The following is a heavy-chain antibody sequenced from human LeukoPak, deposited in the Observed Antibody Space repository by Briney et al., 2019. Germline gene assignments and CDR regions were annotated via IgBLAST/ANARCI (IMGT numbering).Heavy chain of an antibody. CDR3: ARDQYYYDSSGFYRGGLDY. V-gene: IGHV3-48*04. CDR2: ISSSRSTI. CDR1: GFTFSSYS. Sequence: GGSLRLSCAASGFTFSSYSMNWVRQAPGKGLEWVSHISSSRSTIYYADSVKGRFTISRDNAKNSLYLQMNSLRAEDTALYYCARDQYYYDSSGFYRGGLDYWGQGTLVTVSS. J-gene: IGHJ4*02. D-gene: IGHD3-22*01.